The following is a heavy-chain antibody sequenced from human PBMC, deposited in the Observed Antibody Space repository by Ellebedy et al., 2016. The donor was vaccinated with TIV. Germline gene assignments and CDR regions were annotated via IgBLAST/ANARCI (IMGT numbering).Heavy chain of an antibody. CDR1: GFKFSNYS. D-gene: IGHD2-15*01. V-gene: IGHV3-48*04. CDR2: ISRSSSPI. Sequence: GESLKISCAASGFKFSNYSMNWVRQAPGKGLEWVSYISRSSSPIYYADAVKGRFTISRDNAKNSLYLQMNNLRAEDTAVYYCARVDWFRGGGSCYCPVYWGQGILVTVSS. CDR3: ARVDWFRGGGSCYCPVY. J-gene: IGHJ4*02.